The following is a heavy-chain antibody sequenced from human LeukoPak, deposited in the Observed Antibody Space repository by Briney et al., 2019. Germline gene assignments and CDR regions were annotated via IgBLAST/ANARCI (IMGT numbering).Heavy chain of an antibody. V-gene: IGHV3-48*03. CDR3: VRYSSGYNQYYFDY. D-gene: IGHD3-22*01. CDR2: ISGSGPTM. Sequence: TGGSLRLSCAASGFTFSSYEMNWVRQAPGKGLEWVSYISGSGPTMYYADSVKGRFTISRDNAKNSLYLQMNSLRVEDTAVYYCVRYSSGYNQYYFDYWSQGTLVTVSS. CDR1: GFTFSSYE. J-gene: IGHJ4*02.